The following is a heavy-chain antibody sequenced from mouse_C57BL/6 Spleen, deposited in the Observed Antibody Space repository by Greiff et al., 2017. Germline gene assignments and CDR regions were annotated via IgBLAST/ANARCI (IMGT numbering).Heavy chain of an antibody. Sequence: VQLQQSVAELVRPGASVKLSCTASGFNIKNTYMHWVKQRPEQGLEWIGRIDPANGNTKYAPKFQGKATITADTSSNTAYLQRSSLTSEDTAIYYCAPIYYDYDEGFAYWGQGTLVTVSA. CDR1: GFNIKNTY. CDR2: IDPANGNT. J-gene: IGHJ3*01. D-gene: IGHD2-4*01. CDR3: APIYYDYDEGFAY. V-gene: IGHV14-3*01.